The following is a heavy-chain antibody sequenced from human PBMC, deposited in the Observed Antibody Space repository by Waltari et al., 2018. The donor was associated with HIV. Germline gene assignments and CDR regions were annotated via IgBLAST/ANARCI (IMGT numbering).Heavy chain of an antibody. CDR3: ARGGSHYDSSGYGYFDL. CDR2: IYSGDST. J-gene: IGHJ2*01. V-gene: IGHV3-53*01. Sequence: SSNYMSWVRQAPEKGLEWVTVIYSGDSTYDADSVKGRFIISRDNSKNTLYLQMNSLRAEDTAVYYCARGGSHYDSSGYGYFDLWGRGTLVTVSS. CDR1: SSNY. D-gene: IGHD3-22*01.